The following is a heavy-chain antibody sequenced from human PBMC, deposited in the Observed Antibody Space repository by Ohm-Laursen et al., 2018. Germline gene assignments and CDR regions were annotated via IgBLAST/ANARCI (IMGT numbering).Heavy chain of an antibody. CDR3: TRGLYSYDSSGYHY. J-gene: IGHJ4*02. CDR1: GFSFSNYN. CDR2: ISGSSTYI. Sequence: SLRLSCSASGFSFSNYNMDWVRQTPGKGLEWVSSISGSSTYIYYADSLKGRFTVSRDNAKNSVYLQMNSLRAEDTAVYYCTRGLYSYDSSGYHYWGQGTLVTVSS. D-gene: IGHD3-22*01. V-gene: IGHV3-21*06.